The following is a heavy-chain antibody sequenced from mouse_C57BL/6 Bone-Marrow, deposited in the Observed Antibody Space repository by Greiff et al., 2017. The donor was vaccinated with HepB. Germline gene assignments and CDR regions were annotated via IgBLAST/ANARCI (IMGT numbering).Heavy chain of an antibody. D-gene: IGHD1-1*02. J-gene: IGHJ3*01. CDR2: INPNNGGT. Sequence: EVKLQQSGPELVKPGASVKIPCKASGYTFTDYNMDWVKQSHGKSLEWIGDINPNNGGTIYNQKFKGKATLTVDKSSSTAYMELRSLTSEDTAVYYCARSNYDGRAYWGQGTLVTVSA. CDR3: ARSNYDGRAY. CDR1: GYTFTDYN. V-gene: IGHV1-18*01.